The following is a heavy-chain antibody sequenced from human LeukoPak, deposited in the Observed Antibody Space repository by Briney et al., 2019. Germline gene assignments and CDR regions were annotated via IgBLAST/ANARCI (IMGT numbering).Heavy chain of an antibody. CDR2: IKQDGSEK. CDR1: GFTFSSYW. V-gene: IGHV3-7*01. J-gene: IGHJ3*02. D-gene: IGHD3-10*01. CDR3: ARDRIRQFPGGAFDI. Sequence: PGGFLRLSCAASGFTFSSYWMSWVRQAPGKGLEWVANIKQDGSEKYYVDSVKGRFTISRDNAKNSLYLQMNSLRAEDTAVYYCARDRIRQFPGGAFDIWGQGTMVTVSS.